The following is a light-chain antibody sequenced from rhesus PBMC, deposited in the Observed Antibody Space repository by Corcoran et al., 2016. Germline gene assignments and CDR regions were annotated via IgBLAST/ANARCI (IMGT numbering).Light chain of an antibody. Sequence: EIVLTQSPAFQSVTLKEKVTITCQASQTIGSSLHWYQQKPDQSPKLLIKYASQSISGVPSRFSGSGSGTEFTLTINSLEAEDVATYYCQQSSSFPFTFGPGTKLDIK. CDR2: YAS. V-gene: IGKV6-55*01. CDR1: QTIGSS. CDR3: QQSSSFPFT. J-gene: IGKJ3*01.